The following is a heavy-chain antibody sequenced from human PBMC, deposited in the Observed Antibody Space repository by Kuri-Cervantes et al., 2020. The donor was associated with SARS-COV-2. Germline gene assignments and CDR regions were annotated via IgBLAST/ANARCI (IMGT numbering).Heavy chain of an antibody. J-gene: IGHJ4*02. CDR2: IYYSGST. CDR3: ARPYSSSWYGGFDY. Sequence: SETLSLTCAVYGGSFSGYYWSWIRQPPGKGLEWIGYIYYSGSTNYNPSLKSRVTISVDTSKNQFYLKLSSVTAADTAVYYCARPYSSSWYGGFDYWGQGTLVTVSS. V-gene: IGHV4-59*08. D-gene: IGHD6-13*01. CDR1: GGSFSGYY.